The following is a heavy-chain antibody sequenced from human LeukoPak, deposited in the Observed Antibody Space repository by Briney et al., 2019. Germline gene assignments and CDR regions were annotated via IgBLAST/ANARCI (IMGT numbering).Heavy chain of an antibody. CDR2: IYYSGST. J-gene: IGHJ4*02. D-gene: IGHD3-3*01. Sequence: SQTLSLTCTVSGGSISSGGYYWSWIRQHPGKGLEWIGYIYYSGSTYYNPSLKSRVTISVDTSKNPFSLKLSSVTAADTAVYYCARETPLGSGYWPRFDYWGQGTLVTVSS. CDR3: ARETPLGSGYWPRFDY. CDR1: GGSISSGGYY. V-gene: IGHV4-31*03.